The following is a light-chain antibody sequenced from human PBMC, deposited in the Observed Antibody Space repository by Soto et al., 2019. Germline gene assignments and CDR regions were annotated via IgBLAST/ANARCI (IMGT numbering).Light chain of an antibody. V-gene: IGLV2-11*01. J-gene: IGLJ1*01. CDR1: SSDVGDYNS. CDR3: CSYVGGYSYV. CDR2: DVS. Sequence: LTQPRSVSGSPGQSVTVSCIGTSSDVGDYNSVSWYQQHPGKAPKLMIYDVSKRPSGVPDRFSGSKSGNTASLTISGLQAEDEADYYCCSYVGGYSYVFGIGTKVIVL.